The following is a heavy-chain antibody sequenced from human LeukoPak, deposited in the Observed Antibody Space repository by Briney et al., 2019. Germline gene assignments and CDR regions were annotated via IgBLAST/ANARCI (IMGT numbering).Heavy chain of an antibody. CDR3: AKDRSRRFGSSSERGNWFDP. CDR2: IYSNS. D-gene: IGHD6-13*01. CDR1: GFTVSSNY. Sequence: GGSLRLSCTASGFTVSSNYMNWVRQAPGKGLEWVSVIYSNSFYADSVKGRFTISRDNSKNTLYLQMNSLRAEDTAVYYCAKDRSRRFGSSSERGNWFDPWGQGTLVTVSS. J-gene: IGHJ5*02. V-gene: IGHV3-53*01.